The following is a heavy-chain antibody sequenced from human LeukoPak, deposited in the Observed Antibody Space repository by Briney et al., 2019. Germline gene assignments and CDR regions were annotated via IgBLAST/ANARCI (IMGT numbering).Heavy chain of an antibody. V-gene: IGHV3-21*01. D-gene: IGHD6-13*01. CDR2: ISSGSSFI. Sequence: GGSLRLSCAASGFTFSSYSMNWVRQAPGKGLEWVSSISSGSSFIYYADSVKGRFTISRDNAKNSLYLQMNSLRAEDTAVYYCARDSGSPQDAFDIWGQGTMVSVSS. CDR1: GFTFSSYS. J-gene: IGHJ3*02. CDR3: ARDSGSPQDAFDI.